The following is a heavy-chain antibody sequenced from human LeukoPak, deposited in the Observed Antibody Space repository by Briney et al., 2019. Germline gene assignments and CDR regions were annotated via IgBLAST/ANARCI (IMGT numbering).Heavy chain of an antibody. CDR2: ISSSSSYI. CDR3: ARGDTAMVTGFDY. D-gene: IGHD5-18*01. V-gene: IGHV3-21*01. CDR1: GFTFTSYA. J-gene: IGHJ4*02. Sequence: GGSLRLSCAASGFTFTSYAMSWVRQAPGKGLEWVSSISSSSSYIYYADSVKGRFTISRDNAKNSLYLQMNSLRAEDTAVYYCARGDTAMVTGFDYWGQGTLVTVSS.